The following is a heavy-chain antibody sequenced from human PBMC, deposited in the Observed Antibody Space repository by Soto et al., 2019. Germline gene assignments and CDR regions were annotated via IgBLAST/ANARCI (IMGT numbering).Heavy chain of an antibody. D-gene: IGHD3-22*01. J-gene: IGHJ4*02. Sequence: PGGSLRLSCAASGFTFSSYGMHWVRQAPGKGLEWVAVIWYDGSNKYYADSVKGRFTISRDNSKNTLYLQMNSLRAEDTAVYYCAKASWPYYYDSSGYYPFDYWGQGTLVTVSS. CDR1: GFTFSSYG. CDR2: IWYDGSNK. V-gene: IGHV3-33*06. CDR3: AKASWPYYYDSSGYYPFDY.